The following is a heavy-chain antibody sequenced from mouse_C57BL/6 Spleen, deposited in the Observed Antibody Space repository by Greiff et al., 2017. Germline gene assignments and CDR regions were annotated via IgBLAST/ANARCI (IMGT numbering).Heavy chain of an antibody. CDR2: IDPSDSDT. D-gene: IGHD2-2*01. CDR1: GYTFTSYW. Sequence: QVQLQQPGAELVRPGSSVKLSCKASGYTFTSYWMHWVKQRPIQGLEWIGNIDPSDSDTHYNQKFKDKATLTVDKSSSTAYMQLRSLKSADSAVYYCARGYQYYFDYWGQGTTLTVAS. CDR3: ARGYQYYFDY. V-gene: IGHV1-52*01. J-gene: IGHJ2*01.